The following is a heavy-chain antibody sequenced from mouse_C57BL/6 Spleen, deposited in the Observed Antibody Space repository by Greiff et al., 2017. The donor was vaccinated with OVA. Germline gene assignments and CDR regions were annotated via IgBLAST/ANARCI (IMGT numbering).Heavy chain of an antibody. Sequence: EVKLVESGGDLVKPGGSLKLSCAASGFTFSSYGLSWFRQTPDKRLEWVATISSGGSYTYYPDSVKGRFTISRDNAKNTLYLQMSSLKSEDTAMYYCAATVVSPYWYFDVWGTGTTVTVSS. D-gene: IGHD1-1*01. V-gene: IGHV5-6*01. CDR3: AATVVSPYWYFDV. CDR1: GFTFSSYG. CDR2: ISSGGSYT. J-gene: IGHJ1*03.